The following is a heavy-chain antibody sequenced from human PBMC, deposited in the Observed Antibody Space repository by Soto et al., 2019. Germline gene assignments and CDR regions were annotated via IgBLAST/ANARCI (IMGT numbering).Heavy chain of an antibody. CDR2: INTDGSNR. V-gene: IGHV3-74*01. J-gene: IGHJ6*03. CDR1: GFTFSLHW. Sequence: PGGFLTLSCVTSGFTFSLHWMHLVRLGPGTWLVWISRINTDGSNRYYADSVNGRLTISRDNADYTLYPQMNSLRDEDTAVYYCASFWSGYGYRYSMDVWGKGTTVTVSS. D-gene: IGHD3-3*01. CDR3: ASFWSGYGYRYSMDV.